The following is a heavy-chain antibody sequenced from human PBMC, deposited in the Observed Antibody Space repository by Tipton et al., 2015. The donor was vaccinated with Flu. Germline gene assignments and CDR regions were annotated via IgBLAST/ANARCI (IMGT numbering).Heavy chain of an antibody. CDR3: AKKVTTSDFDY. Sequence: TLSLTCTVSGGSISSSSYYWGWIRQPPGKGLEWIGSIYYSGSTYYNPSLKSRVTISADTSKNQFSLNLRSVTAADTAVYYCAKKVTTSDFDYWGQGILVAVSS. CDR1: GGSISSSSYY. CDR2: IYYSGST. D-gene: IGHD1-14*01. V-gene: IGHV4-39*07. J-gene: IGHJ4*02.